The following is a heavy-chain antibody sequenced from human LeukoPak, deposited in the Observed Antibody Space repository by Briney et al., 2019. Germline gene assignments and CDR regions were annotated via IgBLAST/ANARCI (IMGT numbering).Heavy chain of an antibody. Sequence: SETLSLTCTVSGGSTSSSSYYWGWIRQPPGKGLAWVGSIYYSGSTFYNPSLKSRVTIFVDTSKNQFSLNLSSVTAADTAVYYCARHRPPNYYGSGSPRNWFDPWGQGILVTVSS. CDR1: GGSTSSSSYY. CDR3: ARHRPPNYYGSGSPRNWFDP. J-gene: IGHJ5*02. D-gene: IGHD3-10*01. V-gene: IGHV4-39*01. CDR2: IYYSGST.